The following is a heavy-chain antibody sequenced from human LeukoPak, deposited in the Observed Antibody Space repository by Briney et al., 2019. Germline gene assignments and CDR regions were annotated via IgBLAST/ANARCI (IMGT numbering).Heavy chain of an antibody. J-gene: IGHJ4*02. D-gene: IGHD2-2*01. Sequence: GGSLRPSCAASGNYWMHWVRQAPGKGLAWVSHINSDGSWTSYADSVKGRFTISKDNAKNTVYLQMNNLRAEDTAVYYCVSFYETYWGRGTLVTVSS. CDR3: VSFYETY. CDR2: INSDGSWT. CDR1: GNYW. V-gene: IGHV3-74*01.